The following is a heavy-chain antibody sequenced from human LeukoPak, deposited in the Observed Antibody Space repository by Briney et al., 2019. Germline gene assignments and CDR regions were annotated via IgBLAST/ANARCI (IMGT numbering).Heavy chain of an antibody. CDR2: SNHFGST. CDR3: ARDRYSGSYYGSSSAFDI. V-gene: IGHV4-34*01. J-gene: IGHJ3*02. D-gene: IGHD1-26*01. Sequence: SETLSLTCAVSGESFSGYFWTWIRQPPGKGLEWIGESNHFGSTDYNPSLKSRVTISVDTSKKQFSLNVRSVTDADTAVYYCARDRYSGSYYGSSSAFDIWGQGTMVTVSS. CDR1: GESFSGYF.